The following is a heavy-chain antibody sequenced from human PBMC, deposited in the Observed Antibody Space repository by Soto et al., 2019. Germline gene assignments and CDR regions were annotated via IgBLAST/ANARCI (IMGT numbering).Heavy chain of an antibody. D-gene: IGHD3-10*01. Sequence: ASVKVSCKASGGTFSSYAISWVRQAPGQGLEWMGGIIPIFGTANYAQKFQGRVTITADESTSTAYMELSSLRSEDTAVYYCASLGDIRFDYWGQGTLVTVSS. J-gene: IGHJ4*02. CDR2: IIPIFGTA. V-gene: IGHV1-69*13. CDR3: ASLGDIRFDY. CDR1: GGTFSSYA.